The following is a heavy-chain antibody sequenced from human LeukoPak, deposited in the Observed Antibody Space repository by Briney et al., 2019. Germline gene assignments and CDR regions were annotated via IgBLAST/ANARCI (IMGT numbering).Heavy chain of an antibody. J-gene: IGHJ3*02. Sequence: ASVKVSCKASGYTFLSYGLSWVRQARGQGLEWMGWITAYNGYTNYAQKFQGRVTMTTDASTSTAYMELRSLRSDDTAVYYCARNGSSYLDAFDIWGQGTLVTVSS. CDR3: ARNGSSYLDAFDI. V-gene: IGHV1-18*01. CDR2: ITAYNGYT. D-gene: IGHD3-22*01. CDR1: GYTFLSYG.